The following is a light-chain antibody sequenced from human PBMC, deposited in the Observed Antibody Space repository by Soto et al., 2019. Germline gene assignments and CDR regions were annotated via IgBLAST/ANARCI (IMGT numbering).Light chain of an antibody. CDR1: QSISSS. V-gene: IGKV1-5*01. CDR2: DAS. J-gene: IGKJ1*01. Sequence: DIQMTQSPSTLSASVGKRVTITCRASQSISSSLAWYQQRPGKAPKLLIYDASSLESGVPSRFSGSGSGTEFTLTIISLQPNDFATYYCQQYNSYWTFGQGTKVDIK. CDR3: QQYNSYWT.